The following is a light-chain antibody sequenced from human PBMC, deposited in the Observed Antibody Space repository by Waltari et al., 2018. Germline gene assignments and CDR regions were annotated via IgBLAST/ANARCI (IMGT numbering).Light chain of an antibody. Sequence: EIVLTQSPGSLSSSPGERVTLSCRASQSVSRALAWYQQKPGQAPRLIIFGASNRATGIPDRFSGSGSETDFSLTISRLEPEDFAVYYCQHYVRLPATFGRGTKVEIK. CDR1: QSVSRA. V-gene: IGKV3-20*01. CDR2: GAS. CDR3: QHYVRLPAT. J-gene: IGKJ1*01.